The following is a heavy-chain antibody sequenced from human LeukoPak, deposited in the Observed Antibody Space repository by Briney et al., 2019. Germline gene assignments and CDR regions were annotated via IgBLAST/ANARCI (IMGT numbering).Heavy chain of an antibody. CDR1: GGTFSSYA. Sequence: SVKVSCKASGGTFSSYAISWVRQAPGQGLEWMGRIIPILGIANYAQKFQGRVTITADKSTSTAYMELSSLRSEDTAVYYCARDHSGYSSGSSFYYYGMDVWGQGTTVIVSS. D-gene: IGHD6-19*01. J-gene: IGHJ6*02. V-gene: IGHV1-69*04. CDR2: IIPILGIA. CDR3: ARDHSGYSSGSSFYYYGMDV.